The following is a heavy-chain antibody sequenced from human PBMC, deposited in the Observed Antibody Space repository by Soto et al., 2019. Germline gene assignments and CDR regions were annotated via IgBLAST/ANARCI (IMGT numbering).Heavy chain of an antibody. D-gene: IGHD3-9*01. CDR1: GYIFTDYG. V-gene: IGHV1-18*01. CDR2: ISPYKGNT. Sequence: ASVKVSCKASGYIFTDYGISWVRQAPGQGLEWMGWISPYKGNTKYAQKFQDRIIMITDTSTSTAYMELRSLTSDDTALYYCARDRRTGYVSLGMDVWGQGTTVTVSS. CDR3: ARDRRTGYVSLGMDV. J-gene: IGHJ6*02.